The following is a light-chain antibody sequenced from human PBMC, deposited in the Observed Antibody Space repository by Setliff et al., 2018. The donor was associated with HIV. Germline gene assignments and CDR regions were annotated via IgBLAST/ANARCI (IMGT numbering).Light chain of an antibody. CDR2: GAS. J-gene: IGKJ1*01. Sequence: DIQMTQSPPTLSASVGDRVTITCRASQSIGTWVAWYQQKPGKAPKILIYGASNLESRVPSRFSGSGSGTEFTLTISRLQPDDFATYYCQQYNSYSGTFGQGTKVDIK. CDR1: QSIGTW. CDR3: QQYNSYSGT. V-gene: IGKV1-5*01.